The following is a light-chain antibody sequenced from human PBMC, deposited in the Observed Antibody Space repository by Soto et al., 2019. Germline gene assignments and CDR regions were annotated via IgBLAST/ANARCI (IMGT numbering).Light chain of an antibody. CDR1: QSISSW. Sequence: DIQMTQSPSTLSASVGDRVTITCRASQSISSWLAWYQQKPGKDPKLLIYDASSLERGVPSMFSGSGSGTEFTLTISNLRPDDFATYYCQQYNSYPLTFGGGTKVQIK. J-gene: IGKJ4*01. V-gene: IGKV1-5*01. CDR2: DAS. CDR3: QQYNSYPLT.